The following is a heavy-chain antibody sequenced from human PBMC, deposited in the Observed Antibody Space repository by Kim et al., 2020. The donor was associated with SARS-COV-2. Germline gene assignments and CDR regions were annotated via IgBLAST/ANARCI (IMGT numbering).Heavy chain of an antibody. CDR3: AKEAQQLVKY. J-gene: IGHJ4*02. D-gene: IGHD6-13*01. Sequence: HTASPVKGRFTISRDNSKNTLYLQMNRLRAEDTAVYYCAKEAQQLVKYWGQGTLVTVSS. V-gene: IGHV3-23*01.